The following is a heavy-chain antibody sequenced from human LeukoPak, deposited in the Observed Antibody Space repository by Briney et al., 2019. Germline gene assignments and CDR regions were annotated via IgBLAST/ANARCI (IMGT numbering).Heavy chain of an antibody. J-gene: IGHJ4*02. CDR2: ISYDGTNK. D-gene: IGHD6-13*01. CDR1: GFTFSSYV. V-gene: IGHV3-30-3*01. CDR3: ARDLWSWQQPGYYFEF. Sequence: GRSLRLSCAASGFTFSSYVMHWVRQAPGKGLEWVSLISYDGTNKYHADSVKGRFTISRDNSKNTLYLQMNSLRAEDTAVYYCARDLWSWQQPGYYFEFWGQGTLVTVSS.